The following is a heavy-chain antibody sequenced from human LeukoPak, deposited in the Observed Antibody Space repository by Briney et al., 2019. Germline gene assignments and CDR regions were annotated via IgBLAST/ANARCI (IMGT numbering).Heavy chain of an antibody. Sequence: SETLSLTCTVSGGSISSSSYYWGWIRQPPGKGLEWIGSIYYSGSTYYNPSLKSRLTISVDTSKNQFSLKLSSVTAADTAGYYCARTISTVTTPRGGKYDFDYWGQGTLVTVSS. CDR3: ARTISTVTTPRGGKYDFDY. V-gene: IGHV4-39*01. CDR2: IYYSGST. CDR1: GGSISSSSYY. J-gene: IGHJ4*02. D-gene: IGHD4-17*01.